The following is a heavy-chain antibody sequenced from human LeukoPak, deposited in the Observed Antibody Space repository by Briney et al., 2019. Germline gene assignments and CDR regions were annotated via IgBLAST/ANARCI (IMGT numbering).Heavy chain of an antibody. D-gene: IGHD3-22*01. Sequence: SETLSLTCAVYGGSFSGYYWSWIRQPPGKGLEWIGEINHSGSTNYNPSLKSPVTISVDTSKNQFSLKLSSVTAADTAVYYCARGSSAFDTYYYYYMDVWGKGTTVTVSS. CDR3: ARGSSAFDTYYYYYMDV. CDR1: GGSFSGYY. J-gene: IGHJ6*03. V-gene: IGHV4-34*01. CDR2: INHSGST.